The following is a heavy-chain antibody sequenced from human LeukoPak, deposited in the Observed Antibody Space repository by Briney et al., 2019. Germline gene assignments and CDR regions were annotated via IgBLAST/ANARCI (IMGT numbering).Heavy chain of an antibody. CDR2: IKKDGSEK. CDR3: ARLTTTVTTPFDY. D-gene: IGHD4-17*01. Sequence: GGSLRLSCVASGFTFSTYWMSWVRQAPGKGLEWVANIKKDGSEKYYVDSVKGRFTISRDNAKNSLYLQMNSLRAEDTAVYYCARLTTTVTTPFDYWGQGTLVTVSS. V-gene: IGHV3-7*02. J-gene: IGHJ4*02. CDR1: GFTFSTYW.